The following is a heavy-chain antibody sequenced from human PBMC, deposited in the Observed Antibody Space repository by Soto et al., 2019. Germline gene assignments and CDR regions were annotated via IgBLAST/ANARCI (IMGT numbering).Heavy chain of an antibody. J-gene: IGHJ5*02. CDR2: IYSGGST. V-gene: IGHV3-53*02. CDR1: GFTVSSNY. D-gene: IGHD6-13*01. Sequence: EVQLVETGGGLIQPGGSLRLSCAASGFTVSSNYMSWVRQAPGKGLEWVSVIYSGGSTYYADSVKGRFTISRDNSKNTLYIPMHSLRAEDRAVYYCARGLYSSSWAAGEWFDPWGQGTLVTVSS. CDR3: ARGLYSSSWAAGEWFDP.